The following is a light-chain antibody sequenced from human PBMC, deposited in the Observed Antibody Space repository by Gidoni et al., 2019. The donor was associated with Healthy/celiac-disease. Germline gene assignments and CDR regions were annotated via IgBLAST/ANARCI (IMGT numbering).Light chain of an antibody. CDR1: QSVSIN. J-gene: IGKJ5*01. Sequence: EIVMKQSPATLSVSQGERATLSCMASQSVSINLAWYQHKPGQAPRLLIYVASTRATGSPARFSASGSGTEFTLTISSLQSEDFAVYYGRQYNNWPPITFGQGPRLEIK. CDR2: VAS. V-gene: IGKV3D-15*01. CDR3: RQYNNWPPIT.